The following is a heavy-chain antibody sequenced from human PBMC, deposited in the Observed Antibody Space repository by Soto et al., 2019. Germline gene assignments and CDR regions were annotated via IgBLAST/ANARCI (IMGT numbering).Heavy chain of an antibody. D-gene: IGHD2-21*02. CDR1: GLTSSGIE. CDR2: ISASGDTV. Sequence: EVRLEESGDGFVQPGGALRLSCVFSGLTSSGIELNWVRQAAGKGLEWLSYISASGDTVDYIDSVRGRFTISRDNAKQSLFLQMSALRVEDTAVYYSAGLSVTGGVDVWGQGTTVTVSS. CDR3: AGLSVTGGVDV. J-gene: IGHJ6*02. V-gene: IGHV3-48*03.